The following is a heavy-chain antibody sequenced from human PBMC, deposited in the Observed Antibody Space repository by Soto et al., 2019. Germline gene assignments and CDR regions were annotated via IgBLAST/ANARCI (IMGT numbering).Heavy chain of an antibody. CDR1: GGTFSSYA. J-gene: IGHJ5*02. CDR3: ARRGGGYSYGAPWFDP. V-gene: IGHV1-69*12. Sequence: QVQLVQSGAEVKKPGSSVKVSCKASGGTFSSYAISWVRQAPGQGLEWMGGIIPIFGTANYAQKFQGRVTITADECTSTAYIELRSLRSEDKAVYYCARRGGGYSYGAPWFDPWGQGTLVTVSS. D-gene: IGHD5-18*01. CDR2: IIPIFGTA.